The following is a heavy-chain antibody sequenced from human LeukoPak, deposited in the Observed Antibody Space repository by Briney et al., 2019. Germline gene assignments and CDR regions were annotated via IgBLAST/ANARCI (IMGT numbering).Heavy chain of an antibody. CDR3: AREGLPAAIDYYYYMDV. CDR1: GFTFDDYG. J-gene: IGHJ6*03. D-gene: IGHD2-2*01. CDR2: INWNGGST. Sequence: RPGGSLRLSCAASGFTFDDYGMSWVRQAPGKGLEWVSGINWNGGSTGYADSVKGRFTISRDNAKNSLYLQMNSLRAEDTALYYCAREGLPAAIDYYYYMDVWGKGTTVTVSS. V-gene: IGHV3-20*04.